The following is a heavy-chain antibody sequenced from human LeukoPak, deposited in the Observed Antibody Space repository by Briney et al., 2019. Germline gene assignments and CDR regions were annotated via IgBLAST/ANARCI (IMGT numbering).Heavy chain of an antibody. Sequence: GGSLRLSCAASGFTFDDYAMHWVRQAPGKGLEWVSGISWNSGSIGYADSVKGRFTISRDNAKTSLYLQMNSLRAEDTALYYCAKDIRTMIVVGQGAFDIWGQGTMVTVSS. CDR1: GFTFDDYA. V-gene: IGHV3-9*01. CDR2: ISWNSGSI. CDR3: AKDIRTMIVVGQGAFDI. J-gene: IGHJ3*02. D-gene: IGHD3-22*01.